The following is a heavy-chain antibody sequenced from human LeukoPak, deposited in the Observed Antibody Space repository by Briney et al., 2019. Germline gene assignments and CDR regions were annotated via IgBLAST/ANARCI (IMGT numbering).Heavy chain of an antibody. J-gene: IGHJ4*02. D-gene: IGHD7-27*01. CDR1: GGSFSGYY. CDR2: INHSGST. V-gene: IGHV4-34*01. CDR3: ARDQQGNFDY. Sequence: SETLSLTCAVYGGSFSGYYWSWIRQPPGKGLEWIGEINHSGSTNYNPSLKSRVTISVDTSKNQFSLKLSSVTAADTAMYYCARDQQGNFDYWGQGTLVTVSS.